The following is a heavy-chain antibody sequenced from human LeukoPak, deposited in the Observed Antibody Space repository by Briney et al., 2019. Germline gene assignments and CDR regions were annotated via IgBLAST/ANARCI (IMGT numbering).Heavy chain of an antibody. CDR2: ISSSSSYI. CDR3: ARVVMGAAIGDYYYYMDV. Sequence: GGSLRLSCAASGFTFSSYSMNWVRQAPGKGLEWVSSISSSSSYIYYADSVKGRFTISRDNAKSSLYLQMNSLRAEDTAVYYCARVVMGAAIGDYYYYMDVWGKGTTVTVSS. D-gene: IGHD1-26*01. V-gene: IGHV3-21*01. J-gene: IGHJ6*03. CDR1: GFTFSSYS.